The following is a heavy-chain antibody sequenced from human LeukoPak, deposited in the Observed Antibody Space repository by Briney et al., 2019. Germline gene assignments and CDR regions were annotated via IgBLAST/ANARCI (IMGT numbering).Heavy chain of an antibody. CDR1: GYTLTELS. J-gene: IGHJ6*02. D-gene: IGHD3-10*01. Sequence: ASVKVSCKVSGYTLTELSMHWVRQAPGNGLEWMGGFDPEDGETIYAQKFQGRVTMTEDTSTDTAYMELSSLRSEDTAVYYCAVLWFGESPPADVWGQGTTVTVSS. CDR3: AVLWFGESPPADV. CDR2: FDPEDGET. V-gene: IGHV1-24*01.